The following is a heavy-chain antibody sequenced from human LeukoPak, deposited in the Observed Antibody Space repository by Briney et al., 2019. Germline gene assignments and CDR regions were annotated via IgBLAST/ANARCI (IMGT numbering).Heavy chain of an antibody. CDR2: IKQDGSEK. D-gene: IGHD2-15*01. V-gene: IGHV3-7*01. CDR1: GFTFSSYW. CDR3: ARRAKYCSGDSCYYYYYYMDV. J-gene: IGHJ6*03. Sequence: GGSLRLSCAASGFTFSSYWMSWVRQAPGKGLEWVVNIKQDGSEKHYVDSGKGRFTISRDNAKNSLYLQMNSLRAEDTAVYYCARRAKYCSGDSCYYYYYYMDVWGKGTTVTVSS.